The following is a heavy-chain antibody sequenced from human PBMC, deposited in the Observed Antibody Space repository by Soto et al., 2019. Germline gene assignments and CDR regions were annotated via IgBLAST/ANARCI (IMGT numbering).Heavy chain of an antibody. CDR3: ARDGSRYDYWSGPYYFDY. CDR1: GGSISTYY. Sequence: SETLYLTCTVSGGSISTYYWSWIRQPPGKGLEWIGYIYYSGSTNYNPSLKSRVTISVDTSKNQFSLKLSSVSAADTAVYYCARDGSRYDYWSGPYYFDYWGQGTLVTVSS. CDR2: IYYSGST. V-gene: IGHV4-59*01. D-gene: IGHD3-3*01. J-gene: IGHJ4*02.